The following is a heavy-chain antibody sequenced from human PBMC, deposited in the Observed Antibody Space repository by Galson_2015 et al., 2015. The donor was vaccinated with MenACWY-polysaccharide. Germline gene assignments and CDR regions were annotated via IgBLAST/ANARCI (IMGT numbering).Heavy chain of an antibody. CDR1: GFTFSDYW. CDR3: TKAGAKYCRGSSCYFNWFDP. Sequence: SLRLSCAASGFTFSDYWMHWVRQAPGKGLVWVSRINSDGRSTTHADSVRGRFTISRDNAKNTLYLEMNSLRAEDTAVYYCTKAGAKYCRGSSCYFNWFDPWGQGTLVTVSS. D-gene: IGHD2-15*01. CDR2: INSDGRST. V-gene: IGHV3-74*01. J-gene: IGHJ5*02.